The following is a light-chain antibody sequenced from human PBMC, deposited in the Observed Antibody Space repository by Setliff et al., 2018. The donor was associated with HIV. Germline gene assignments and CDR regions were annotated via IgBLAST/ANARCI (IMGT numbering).Light chain of an antibody. CDR1: NIGSKS. CDR2: DDD. CDR3: QMWNSSSDDPGV. Sequence: SYELAQPPSVSVAPGRTASIACGGNNIGSKSVHWYQQKTGQAPVLVMYDDDDRPSRIPERFSASHSGDTATLTISRVEAGDEADYYCQMWNSSSDDPGVFGTGTKVTVL. V-gene: IGLV3-21*04. J-gene: IGLJ1*01.